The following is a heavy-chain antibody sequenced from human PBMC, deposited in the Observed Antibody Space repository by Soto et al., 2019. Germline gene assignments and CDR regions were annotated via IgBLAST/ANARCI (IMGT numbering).Heavy chain of an antibody. CDR3: ARGRCSGGSCYSRDYSYGMDV. D-gene: IGHD2-15*01. Sequence: QVQLVQSGAEVKKPGASVKVSCKASGYTFTGYYMHWGRQAPGQGLEWMGWINPNSGGTNYAQKFQGWVTMTRDTSSSTAYMELSRLRSDDTAVYYCARGRCSGGSCYSRDYSYGMDVWGQGTTVTVSS. CDR1: GYTFTGYY. CDR2: INPNSGGT. J-gene: IGHJ6*02. V-gene: IGHV1-2*04.